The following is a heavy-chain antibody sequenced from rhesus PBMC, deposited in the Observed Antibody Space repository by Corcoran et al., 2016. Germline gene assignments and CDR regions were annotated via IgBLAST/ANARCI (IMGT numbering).Heavy chain of an antibody. J-gene: IGHJ1*01. CDR1: VGSIIGYYS. CDR3: ARDAYENRVTTGEYFEF. CDR2: IDDKRASN. V-gene: IGHV4-73*01. D-gene: IGHD4-23*01. Sequence: QVKLQQWGEGLVKPSETLSLTCAAYVGSIIGYYSWSWIRPAPGTGLDWIGKIDDKRASNKYNPTLKKRVTISKDTAKNQFSRKLSSVTAADTDVYYCARDAYENRVTTGEYFEFWGQGALVTVSS.